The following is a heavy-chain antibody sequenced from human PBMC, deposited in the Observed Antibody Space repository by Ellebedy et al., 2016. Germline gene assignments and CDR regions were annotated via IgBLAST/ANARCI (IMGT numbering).Heavy chain of an antibody. D-gene: IGHD3-3*01. CDR1: GGSISSSSYY. V-gene: IGHV4-39*01. J-gene: IGHJ4*02. CDR3: ARRLYYDFWSGPNAYFDY. CDR2: IYYSGST. Sequence: SETLSLTCTVSGGSISSSSYYWGWIRQPPGKGLEWIGSIYYSGSTYYNPSLKSRVTISVDTSKNQFSLKLSSVTAADTAVYYCARRLYYDFWSGPNAYFDYWGQGTLVTVSS.